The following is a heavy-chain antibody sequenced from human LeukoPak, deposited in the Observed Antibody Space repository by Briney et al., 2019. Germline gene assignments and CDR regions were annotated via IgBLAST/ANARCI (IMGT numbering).Heavy chain of an antibody. D-gene: IGHD3-3*01. V-gene: IGHV1-18*01. Sequence: ASVKVSCKASGYTFTSYGISWVRQAPGQGLEWMGWISAYNGNTNYAQKLQGRVTMTTDTSTSTAYMELSSLRSEDTAVYYCARAKRRQFWGGYYTPFDYWGQGTLVTVSS. CDR1: GYTFTSYG. J-gene: IGHJ4*02. CDR3: ARAKRRQFWGGYYTPFDY. CDR2: ISAYNGNT.